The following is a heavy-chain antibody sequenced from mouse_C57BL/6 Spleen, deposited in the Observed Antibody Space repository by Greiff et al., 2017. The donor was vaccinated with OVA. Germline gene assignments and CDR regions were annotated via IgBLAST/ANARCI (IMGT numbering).Heavy chain of an antibody. D-gene: IGHD3-2*02. CDR3: AAAQAYYAMDD. J-gene: IGHJ4*01. CDR2: IYLRDGSI. V-gene: IGHV1-85*01. Sequence: QVQLQQSGPELVKPGASVKLSCKASGYTFTSSDINWVKQRPGQGFDWIGWIYLRDGSIKYNEKFKGKAPLTVDTSSSTAYMELHSLTSEDSAVYFCAAAQAYYAMDDWGQGTSVTVSS. CDR1: GYTFTSSD.